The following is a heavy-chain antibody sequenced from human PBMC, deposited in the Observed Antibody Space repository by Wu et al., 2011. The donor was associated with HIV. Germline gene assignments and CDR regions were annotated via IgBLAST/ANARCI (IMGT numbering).Heavy chain of an antibody. CDR2: IIPIFGTA. CDR1: GYTITRHY. J-gene: IGHJ4*02. CDR3: ARDLGGDEDY. V-gene: IGHV1-69*06. D-gene: IGHD2-21*01. Sequence: VQLVQSGAEVKKPGASVKVSCKASGYTITRHYMHWVRQAPGQGLEWMGGIIPIFGTAKYAQKFQGRVTITADKSTSTAYMELSSLTSEDTAVYYCARDLGGDEDYWGQGTLVTVSS.